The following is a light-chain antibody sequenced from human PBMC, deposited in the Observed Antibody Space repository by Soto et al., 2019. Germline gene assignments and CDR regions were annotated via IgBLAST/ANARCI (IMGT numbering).Light chain of an antibody. Sequence: AIQMTQSPSSLSASVGDTVTITWRASQGIRRDLSWYQQKPGEAPKLLIYSASDLQGAVPSRFRGSGSGTDFTLTISSLQPEDFATYYCLQDFNFPRTFGQGTKVEV. CDR2: SAS. CDR1: QGIRRD. J-gene: IGKJ1*01. CDR3: LQDFNFPRT. V-gene: IGKV1-6*01.